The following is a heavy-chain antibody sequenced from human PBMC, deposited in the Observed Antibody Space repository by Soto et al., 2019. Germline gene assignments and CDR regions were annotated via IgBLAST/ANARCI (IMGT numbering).Heavy chain of an antibody. D-gene: IGHD1-7*01. J-gene: IGHJ4*02. CDR1: GYTFGTYG. V-gene: IGHV1-18*01. CDR2: ISGHNGVT. Sequence: QVRLVQSGGEVKKPGASVKVSCKAAGYTFGTYGISWVRQAPGHGLEWMGWISGHNGVTNNARKFQDRVTMTTDTSTSTAYMELRSLRSDDTAMYYCARDRQNYGTFDYWGQGTLVTVSS. CDR3: ARDRQNYGTFDY.